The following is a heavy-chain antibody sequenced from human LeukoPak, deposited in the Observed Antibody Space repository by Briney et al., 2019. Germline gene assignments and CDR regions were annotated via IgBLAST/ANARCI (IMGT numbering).Heavy chain of an antibody. J-gene: IGHJ4*02. CDR2: IYYSGST. CDR3: AGGHYDSSGYYSYYFDY. D-gene: IGHD3-22*01. V-gene: IGHV4-59*06. Sequence: PSETLSLTCTVSGGSISSYYWSWIRQHPGKGLEWIGYIYYSGSTYYNPSLKSRVTISVDTSKSQFSLKLSSVTAADTAVYYCAGGHYDSSGYYSYYFDYWGQGTLVTVSS. CDR1: GGSISSYY.